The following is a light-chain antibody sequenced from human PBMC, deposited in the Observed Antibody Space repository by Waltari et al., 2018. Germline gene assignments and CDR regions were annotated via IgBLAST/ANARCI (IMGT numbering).Light chain of an antibody. CDR3: QQYNNWPPLT. J-gene: IGKJ4*01. Sequence: IVMTQSPATLSVSPGEGATPPCRAIQSVGRNLAGYQQKPGQAPRLLISGASNRATGIPARFSGSGYGTEFTLTISSLQSEDFAVYYCQQYNNWPPLTFGGGTTVEI. V-gene: IGKV3-15*01. CDR1: QSVGRN. CDR2: GAS.